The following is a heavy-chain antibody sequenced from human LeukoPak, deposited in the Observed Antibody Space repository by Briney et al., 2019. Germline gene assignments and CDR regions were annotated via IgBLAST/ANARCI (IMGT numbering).Heavy chain of an antibody. D-gene: IGHD3-22*01. V-gene: IGHV1-69*04. CDR1: GGTSNSHA. J-gene: IGHJ4*02. CDR3: ATTNDGGGYQWGDFFDF. Sequence: SVKVSCKASGGTSNSHAISWVRQAPGQGLEWMGRIIPNLGTTNRAQNFQDRVTLTADKSTNTAYIELTSLTSDDTAVYYCATTNDGGGYQWGDFFDFWGQGTLVTVSS. CDR2: IIPNLGTT.